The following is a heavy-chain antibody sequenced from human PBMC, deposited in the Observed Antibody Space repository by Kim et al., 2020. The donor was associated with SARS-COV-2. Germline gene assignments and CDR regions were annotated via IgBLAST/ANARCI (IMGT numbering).Heavy chain of an antibody. V-gene: IGHV3-74*01. CDR1: RFSFSSNW. D-gene: IGHD3-3*01. CDR3: ASLDFGTDSNY. J-gene: IGHJ4*02. CDR2: INSDETII. Sequence: GGSLRLSCAASRFSFSSNWMHWVRQAPGKGLVWVAQINSDETIINYADSVKGRFTISRDNAKKMLYLQMNSLRAEDTAVYYCASLDFGTDSNYWGQGTLVAVSS.